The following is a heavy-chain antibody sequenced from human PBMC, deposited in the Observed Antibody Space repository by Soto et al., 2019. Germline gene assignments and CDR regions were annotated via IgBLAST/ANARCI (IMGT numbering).Heavy chain of an antibody. CDR2: IYYSGNT. Sequence: SETLSLTCTVSGGSTSSDNYWSWIRQPPGKGLEWIGHIYYSGNTDYNPSLKSRLAISIDTSKNQFSLKLTSVTAADTAVYYCARPESRSALDLFAIWGQRTMVTVS. CDR1: GGSTSSDNY. V-gene: IGHV4-59*01. J-gene: IGHJ3*02. CDR3: ARPESRSALDLFAI.